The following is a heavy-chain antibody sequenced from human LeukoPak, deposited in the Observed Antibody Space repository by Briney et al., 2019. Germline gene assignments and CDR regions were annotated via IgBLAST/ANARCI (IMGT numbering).Heavy chain of an antibody. CDR2: INTNTGNP. V-gene: IGHV7-4-1*02. CDR1: GYTFTGYY. D-gene: IGHD5-24*01. CDR3: ARTIRNGYNLYYFDY. J-gene: IGHJ4*02. Sequence: ASVKVSCKASGYTFTGYYMHWVRQAPGQGLEWMGWINTNTGNPTYAQGFTGRFVFSLDTSVSTAYLQISSLKAEDTAVYYCARTIRNGYNLYYFDYWGQGTLVTVSS.